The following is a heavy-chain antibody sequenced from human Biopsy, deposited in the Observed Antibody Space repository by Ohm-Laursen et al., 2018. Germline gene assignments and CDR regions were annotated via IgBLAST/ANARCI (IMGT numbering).Heavy chain of an antibody. Sequence: GTLCLTCTVSVDSISSYYWSWIRQPPGKGLQGIGYVYCPGSTDYNPSLQSRFTISADTSKNHFPRRLRSVTPSDTAIYYSWRDRGYYSDRTVPGYFDLWGRGTLVSVSS. CDR1: VDSISSYY. CDR3: WRDRGYYSDRTVPGYFDL. J-gene: IGHJ2*01. V-gene: IGHV4-59*01. CDR2: VYCPGST. D-gene: IGHD3-22*01.